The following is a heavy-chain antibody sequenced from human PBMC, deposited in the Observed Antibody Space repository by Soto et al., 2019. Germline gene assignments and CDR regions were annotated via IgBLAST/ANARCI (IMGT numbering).Heavy chain of an antibody. D-gene: IGHD2-8*01. J-gene: IGHJ5*02. V-gene: IGHV1-18*01. CDR3: ARDFTGWPPDALS. CDR1: GYTFTSYA. CDR2: ISAYNGNT. Sequence: ASVKVSCKASGYTFTSYAISWVRQAPGQGLEWMGWISAYNGNTNYAQNLRGRVTMTTDASTSTAYMELRSLRYDDTAMYYCARDFTGWPPDALSWGPETQVTVSS.